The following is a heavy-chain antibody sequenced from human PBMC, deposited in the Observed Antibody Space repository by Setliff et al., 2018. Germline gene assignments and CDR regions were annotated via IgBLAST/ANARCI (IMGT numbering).Heavy chain of an antibody. CDR1: GFTFSSYS. V-gene: IGHV3-21*06. J-gene: IGHJ4*02. CDR2: ISSSSSYI. Sequence: PGGSLRLSCAASGFTFSSYSMNWVRQAPGKGLEWVSSISSSSSYIYYADSVKGRFTISRDNTENSAHLQMNNLSAEDTAVYYCARILGYCTNTRCYSEWLLPFDYWGQGTLVTVSS. D-gene: IGHD3-3*01. CDR3: ARILGYCTNTRCYSEWLLPFDY.